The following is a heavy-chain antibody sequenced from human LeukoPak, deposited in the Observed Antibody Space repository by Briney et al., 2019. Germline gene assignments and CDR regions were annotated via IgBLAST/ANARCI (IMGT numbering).Heavy chain of an antibody. CDR2: VSYSGSN. CDR1: GVSLRIYY. V-gene: IGHV4-59*01. D-gene: IGHD3-10*01. CDR3: ARNVGGLRGFEY. J-gene: IGHJ4*02. Sequence: SETLSLTCTVCGVSLRIYYWICIRQPPGKGGECIGYVSYSGSNHYNPSLKSRVTLSVDTSTNQFSLKLSSVTAADTAVYYCARNVGGLRGFEYWGQGTLVTVSS.